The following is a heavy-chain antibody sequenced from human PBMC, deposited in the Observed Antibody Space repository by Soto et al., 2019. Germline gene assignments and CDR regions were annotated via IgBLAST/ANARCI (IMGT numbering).Heavy chain of an antibody. J-gene: IGHJ6*03. V-gene: IGHV4-59*01. CDR2: IYYSGST. D-gene: IGHD6-13*01. Sequence: SETLSLTCTVSGGSISSYYWSWIRQPPGKGLEWIGYIYYSGSTNYNPSLKSRVTISVDTSKNQFSLKLSSVTAADTAVYYCARDRGEGQQLESNYYYMDVWGKGTTVTVSS. CDR3: ARDRGEGQQLESNYYYMDV. CDR1: GGSISSYY.